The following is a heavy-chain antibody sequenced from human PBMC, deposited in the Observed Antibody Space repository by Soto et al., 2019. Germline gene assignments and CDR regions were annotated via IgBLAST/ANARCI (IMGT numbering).Heavy chain of an antibody. Sequence: SETLSLTCAVSGGSISSSNWWSWVRQPPGKELEWIGEIYHSGSTNYNPSLKSRVTISVDKSKNQFSLKLSSVTAADTAVYYCASSLTEYYDFWSGYLRYGMDVWGQGTTVTVSS. J-gene: IGHJ6*02. CDR2: IYHSGST. CDR1: GGSISSSNW. V-gene: IGHV4-4*02. D-gene: IGHD3-3*01. CDR3: ASSLTEYYDFWSGYLRYGMDV.